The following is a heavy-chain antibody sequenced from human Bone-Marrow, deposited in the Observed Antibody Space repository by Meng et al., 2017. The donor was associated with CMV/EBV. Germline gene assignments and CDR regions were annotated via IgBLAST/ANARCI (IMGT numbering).Heavy chain of an antibody. CDR3: ARRTSRGTMIVVVTPFDY. Sequence: SIRSGNWWSWVRQPQGKGLEWIGEIYHSGSTNYNPSLKSRVTISVDKSKNQFSLKLSSVTAADTAVYYCARRTSRGTMIVVVTPFDYWGQGTLVTVSS. CDR2: IYHSGST. D-gene: IGHD3-22*01. J-gene: IGHJ4*01. CDR1: SIRSGNW. V-gene: IGHV4-4*02.